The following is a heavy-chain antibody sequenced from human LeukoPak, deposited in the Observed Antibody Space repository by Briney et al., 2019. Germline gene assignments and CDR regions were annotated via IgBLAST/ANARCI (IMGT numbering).Heavy chain of an antibody. CDR1: GGSITSYY. J-gene: IGHJ3*02. CDR3: AREDILTGGDAFDI. CDR2: IYTSGST. D-gene: IGHD3-9*01. Sequence: SETLSLTCSVSGGSITSYYWSWIRQPAGKGLEWIGRIYTSGSTNYNPSLKSRVTISVDTSKNQFSLKLSSVTAADTAVYYCAREDILTGGDAFDIWGQGTMVTVSS. V-gene: IGHV4-4*07.